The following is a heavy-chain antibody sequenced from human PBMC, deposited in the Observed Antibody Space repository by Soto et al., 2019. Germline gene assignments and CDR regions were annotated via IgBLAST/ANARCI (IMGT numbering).Heavy chain of an antibody. Sequence: QVQLVESGGGVVQPGRSLRLSCAASGFTFRNYAMHWVRQAPGKGLECVAVISYDGGNKFYRDYVKGRFTISRDNSKNTQYLQINSLRYEDTAVYYCARGDREDIAVVIGVRPGEYGVDVWGQGTTVTVSS. CDR3: ARGDREDIAVVIGVRPGEYGVDV. CDR2: ISYDGGNK. D-gene: IGHD2-15*01. J-gene: IGHJ6*02. CDR1: GFTFRNYA. V-gene: IGHV3-30-3*01.